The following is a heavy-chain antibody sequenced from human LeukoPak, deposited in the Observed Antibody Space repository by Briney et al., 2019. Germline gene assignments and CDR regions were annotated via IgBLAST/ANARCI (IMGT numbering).Heavy chain of an antibody. CDR1: GGSISSYY. D-gene: IGHD3-10*01. CDR2: IYYSGST. Sequence: SETLSLTCTVSGGSISSYYWSWIRQPPGKGLEWIGYIYYSGSTNYNPSLKSRVTISVDTSENQFSLKLSSVTAADTAVYYCARGVGWFGSIYSDYWGQGTLVTVSS. J-gene: IGHJ4*02. V-gene: IGHV4-59*01. CDR3: ARGVGWFGSIYSDY.